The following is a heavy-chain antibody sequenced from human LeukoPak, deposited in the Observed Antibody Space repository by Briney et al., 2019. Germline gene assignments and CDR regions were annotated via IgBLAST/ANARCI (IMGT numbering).Heavy chain of an antibody. CDR3: ARETHDSTTVIRNAFDI. CDR2: ISGSGGST. Sequence: GGSLRLSCAASGFTFSSYGMSWVRQAPGKGLEWVSAISGSGGSTYYADSVKGRFTISRDNSKNTLYLQMNSLRAEDTAVYYCARETHDSTTVIRNAFDIWGQGTMVTVSS. V-gene: IGHV3-23*01. J-gene: IGHJ3*02. CDR1: GFTFSSYG. D-gene: IGHD3-22*01.